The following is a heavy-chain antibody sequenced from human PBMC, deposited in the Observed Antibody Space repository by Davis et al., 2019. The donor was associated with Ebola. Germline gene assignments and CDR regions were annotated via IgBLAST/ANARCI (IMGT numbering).Heavy chain of an antibody. CDR1: GFTFSSYS. J-gene: IGHJ4*02. CDR3: AKADYYGSGSYFFDY. D-gene: IGHD3-10*01. V-gene: IGHV3-23*01. CDR2: ISGSGGST. Sequence: GESLKISCAASGFTFSSYSMSWVRQAPGKGLEWVSAISGSGGSTYYADSVKGRFTISRDNSKNTLYLQMNSLRPEDTAVYYCAKADYYGSGSYFFDYWSQGTLVTVSS.